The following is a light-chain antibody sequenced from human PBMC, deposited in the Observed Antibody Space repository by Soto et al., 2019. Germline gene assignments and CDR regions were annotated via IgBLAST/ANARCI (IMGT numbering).Light chain of an antibody. CDR1: SSDFGDFNH. V-gene: IGLV2-8*01. J-gene: IGLJ1*01. CDR2: EVT. CDR3: RSHTGSSNFYV. Sequence: QSALTQPPSASGSPGQSVTISCSATSSDFGDFNHVCWYQQEPGKAPKLIIYEVTKRPSGVPDRFSGSKSGNTASLTVSGLQAEDEADYYCRSHTGSSNFYVFGSGTKVTGL.